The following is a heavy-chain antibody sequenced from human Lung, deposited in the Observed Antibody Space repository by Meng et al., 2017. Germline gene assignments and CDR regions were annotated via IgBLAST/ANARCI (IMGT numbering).Heavy chain of an antibody. J-gene: IGHJ2*01. CDR2: ISTYNGNT. V-gene: IGHV1-18*01. Sequence: QVQLVQSGAEVKKPGASVKASCKAPGYTFIRYGISWVRQAPGQGLEWMGWISTYNGNTNYAQKFQGRVTMTTDTSTSTAYMELRSLRSDDTAVYYCAVMGLYGDYDNWYFDLWGRCTLVTVSS. CDR1: GYTFIRYG. CDR3: AVMGLYGDYDNWYFDL. D-gene: IGHD4-17*01.